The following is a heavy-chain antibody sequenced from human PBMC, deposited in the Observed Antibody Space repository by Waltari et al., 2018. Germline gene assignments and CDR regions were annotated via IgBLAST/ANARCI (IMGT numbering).Heavy chain of an antibody. J-gene: IGHJ6*03. CDR3: AKGDYDYDSSGYSYYYYMDV. CDR2: ISGRGDTT. Sequence: EVQLLESGGGLVQPGGSLRLSCAASGFTFSSYAMSWVRQAPGTGLEWVSAISGRGDTTYTADSVKGRFTISRDNSKNTLFLQMYSLRAEDTAVYYCAKGDYDYDSSGYSYYYYMDVWGKGTTVTVSS. CDR1: GFTFSSYA. V-gene: IGHV3-23*01. D-gene: IGHD3-22*01.